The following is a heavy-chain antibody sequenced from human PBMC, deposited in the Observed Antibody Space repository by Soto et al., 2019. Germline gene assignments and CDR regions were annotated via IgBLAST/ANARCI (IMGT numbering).Heavy chain of an antibody. CDR1: GGSFSGYY. CDR2: INHSGST. CDR3: ARINSTVVVAADGDCSGPFDY. Sequence: SETLSLTCAVYGGSFSGYYWSWIRQPPGKGLEWIGEINHSGSTNYNPSLKSRVTISVDTSKNQFSLKLSSVTAADTAVYYCARINSTVVVAADGDCSGPFDYWGQGTLVTVSS. D-gene: IGHD2-15*01. V-gene: IGHV4-34*01. J-gene: IGHJ4*02.